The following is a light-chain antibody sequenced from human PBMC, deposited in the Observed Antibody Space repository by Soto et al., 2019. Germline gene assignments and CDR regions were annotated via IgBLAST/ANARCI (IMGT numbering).Light chain of an antibody. V-gene: IGKV2D-29*02. CDR3: MQSTQRPPT. J-gene: IGKJ5*01. Sequence: DVVMTQTPLSLSVAPGQPASISCKSSQSLLHITGETFLFWYLQKPGQSPQLLIYEVSTRASGVPERFSGSGAGTVFTLELRRVETDDNGMYYCMQSTQRPPTFGQGARLGI. CDR2: EVS. CDR1: QSLLHITGETF.